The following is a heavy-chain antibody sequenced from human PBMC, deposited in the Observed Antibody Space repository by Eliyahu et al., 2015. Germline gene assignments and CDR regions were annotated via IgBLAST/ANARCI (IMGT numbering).Heavy chain of an antibody. CDR3: AKDGGGDVGSFDY. D-gene: IGHD3-16*01. CDR2: ISGAADST. J-gene: IGHJ4*02. CDR1: GFTFINYA. Sequence: EVQLVESGGGLVQPGGSLRLXCAASGFTFINYALXWGPPAPGEGLGWVXXISGAADSTFYAGSVKGRFTISRDNSKDTLYLQMNSLRAEDAAIYYCAKDGGGDVGSFDYWGQGTLVTVSS. V-gene: IGHV3-23*04.